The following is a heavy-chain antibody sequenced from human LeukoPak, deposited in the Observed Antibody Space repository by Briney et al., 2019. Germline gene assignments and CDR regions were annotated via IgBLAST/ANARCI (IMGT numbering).Heavy chain of an antibody. CDR2: IRYDGSNK. J-gene: IGHJ4*02. CDR1: GFTFSSYG. CDR3: AKGYQLLSPQRKNFDY. V-gene: IGHV3-30*02. Sequence: GGSLRLSCAASGFTFSSYGMHWVRQAPGKGLEWVAFIRYDGSNKYYADSVKGRFTISRDNSKNTLYLQMNSLRAEDTAVYYCAKGYQLLSPQRKNFDYWGQGTLVTVSS. D-gene: IGHD2-2*01.